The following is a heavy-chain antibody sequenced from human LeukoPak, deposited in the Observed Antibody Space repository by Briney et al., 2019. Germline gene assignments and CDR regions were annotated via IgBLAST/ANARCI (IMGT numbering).Heavy chain of an antibody. D-gene: IGHD6-19*01. CDR3: ARDRYSSGWFDY. CDR1: GYTFTSYY. J-gene: IGHJ4*02. Sequence: ASVKVSCKASGYTFTSYYMHWVREAPGQGLEWMGIINPSGDSTNYAQKFQGRVTMTRDMSTSTVYMELSSLRSEDMAVYYCARDRYSSGWFDYWGQGTLVTVSS. CDR2: INPSGDST. V-gene: IGHV1-46*01.